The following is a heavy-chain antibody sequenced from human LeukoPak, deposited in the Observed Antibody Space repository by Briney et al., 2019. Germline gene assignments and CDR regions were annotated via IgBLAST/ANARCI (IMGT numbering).Heavy chain of an antibody. CDR3: ARAPGSSWYEYYFDY. CDR2: IIPIFGTA. Sequence: SVKVSCKASGGTFSSYAISWVRQAPRQGLEWMGGIIPIFGTANYAQKFQGRVTITTDESTSTAYMELSSLRSEDTAVYYCARAPGSSWYEYYFDYWGQGTLVTVSS. CDR1: GGTFSSYA. J-gene: IGHJ4*02. D-gene: IGHD6-13*01. V-gene: IGHV1-69*05.